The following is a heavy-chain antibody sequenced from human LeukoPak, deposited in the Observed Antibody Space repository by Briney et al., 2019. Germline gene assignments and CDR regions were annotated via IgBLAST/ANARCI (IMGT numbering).Heavy chain of an antibody. CDR2: IRYDGSNK. CDR1: GFTFSSYG. D-gene: IGHD3-3*01. J-gene: IGHJ4*02. Sequence: PGGSLRLSCAASGFTFSSYGMHWVRQAPGRGLEWVAFIRYDGSNKYYADSVKGRFTISRDNSKNTLYLQMNSLRAEDTAVYYCAKDQRFLEWVFDYWGQGTQVTVSS. V-gene: IGHV3-30*02. CDR3: AKDQRFLEWVFDY.